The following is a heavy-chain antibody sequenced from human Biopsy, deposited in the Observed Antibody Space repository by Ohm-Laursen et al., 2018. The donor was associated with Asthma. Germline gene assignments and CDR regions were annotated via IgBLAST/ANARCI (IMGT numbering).Heavy chain of an antibody. Sequence: SLRLSRTASGVSLSSFGMNWVRQAPGKGLEWVAVISYDGSKKEYGDSVKGRFTISRDNSKDTVYLQMNSLRAEDTAVYYCAKGRYKWNDGYYGLDVWGQGTTVTVS. J-gene: IGHJ6*02. CDR2: ISYDGSKK. CDR3: AKGRYKWNDGYYGLDV. V-gene: IGHV3-30*18. CDR1: GVSLSSFG. D-gene: IGHD1-20*01.